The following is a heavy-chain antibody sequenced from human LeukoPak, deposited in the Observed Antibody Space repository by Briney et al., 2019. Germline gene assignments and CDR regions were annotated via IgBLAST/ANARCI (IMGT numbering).Heavy chain of an antibody. CDR2: IKSKTDGGTT. V-gene: IGHV3-15*01. Sequence: GGSLRLSCAASGFTFSNARMSWVRQAPGKGLEWVGRIKSKTDGGTTDYAAPVKGRFTISRDDSKNTLYLQMNSLKTEDTAVYYCTTTVWFGELLPYWGQGTLVTVSS. J-gene: IGHJ4*02. D-gene: IGHD3-10*01. CDR3: TTTVWFGELLPY. CDR1: GFTFSNAR.